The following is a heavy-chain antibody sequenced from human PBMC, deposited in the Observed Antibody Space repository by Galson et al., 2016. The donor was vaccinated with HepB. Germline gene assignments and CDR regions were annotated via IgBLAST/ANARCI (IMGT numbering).Heavy chain of an antibody. D-gene: IGHD5/OR15-5a*01. CDR2: IRSKFNSYAA. CDR3: TTNPENDSVKLDP. V-gene: IGHV3-73*01. J-gene: IGHJ5*02. CDR1: GFTLSGSA. Sequence: SLRLSCAASGFTLSGSAIHWVRQASGKGLEWVGRIRSKFNSYAATYAASVKGRFTVSRDDSKDNAYLYVSSLKTEDTAVYYCTTNPENDSVKLDPWGQGTLVTVSS.